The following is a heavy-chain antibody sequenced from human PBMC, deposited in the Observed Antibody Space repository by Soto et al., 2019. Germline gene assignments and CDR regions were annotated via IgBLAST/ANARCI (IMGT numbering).Heavy chain of an antibody. Sequence: GGSLRLLCAASGFTFSNAWLSWVRQAPAKGREWVGRIKSKTDGGTTYYTAPVNGRFILSRDDSKNKLYLQMNRVKSEDTAVYYCTTGSTSTKNYWGQGALVTVSS. V-gene: IGHV3-15*01. D-gene: IGHD6-6*01. J-gene: IGHJ4*02. CDR2: IKSKTDGGTT. CDR3: TTGSTSTKNY. CDR1: GFTFSNAW.